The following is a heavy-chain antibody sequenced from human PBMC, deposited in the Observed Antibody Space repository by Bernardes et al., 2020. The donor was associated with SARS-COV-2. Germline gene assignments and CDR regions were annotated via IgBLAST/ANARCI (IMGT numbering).Heavy chain of an antibody. CDR1: GFSLSPSGVA. Sequence: SGPTLVKPTQTLTLTCTFSGFSLSPSGVAVGWIRQPPGKALEWLAFIYWDDDKRYNPSLKSRLTITKDTSKNQVVLTMTNMDPVDTATYYCAHRPSTLYSSSWFYRWFDPWGQGTLVTVSS. CDR2: IYWDDDK. V-gene: IGHV2-5*02. J-gene: IGHJ5*02. CDR3: AHRPSTLYSSSWFYRWFDP. D-gene: IGHD6-13*01.